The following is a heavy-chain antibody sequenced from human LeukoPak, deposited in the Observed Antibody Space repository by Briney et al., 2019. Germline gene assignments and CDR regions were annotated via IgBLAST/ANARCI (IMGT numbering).Heavy chain of an antibody. CDR2: ISGSGGST. Sequence: GGSLRLSCAASGFTFSSYAMSWVRQAPGKGLEWVSAISGSGGSTYYADSVKGRFTISRDNSKNTLYLQMNSLRAEHTAVYYCARTLTDYYGMDVWGQGTTVTVSS. J-gene: IGHJ6*02. V-gene: IGHV3-23*01. CDR3: ARTLTDYYGMDV. CDR1: GFTFSSYA. D-gene: IGHD1-14*01.